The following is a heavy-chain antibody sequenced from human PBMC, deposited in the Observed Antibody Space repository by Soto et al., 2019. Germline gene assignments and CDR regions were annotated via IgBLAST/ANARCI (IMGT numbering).Heavy chain of an antibody. CDR3: SREGGHATEKRHGGLDV. CDR1: GYPFNKFA. V-gene: IGHV1-18*01. D-gene: IGHD2-15*01. Sequence: QVQLVQSGGEVKKPGASVRVSCQASGYPFNKFAIHWVRQAPGHGLEWLGRMSGRSGDPNCAPNVRDRITMATDTSNNTAYMELRSLRSDDTTVDYCSREGGHATEKRHGGLDVWGQGTTVTVAS. J-gene: IGHJ6*02. CDR2: MSGRSGDP.